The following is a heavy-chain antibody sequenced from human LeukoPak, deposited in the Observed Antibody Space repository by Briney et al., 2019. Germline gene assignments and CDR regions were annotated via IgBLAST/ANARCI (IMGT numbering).Heavy chain of an antibody. CDR2: IRAYNGNT. CDR3: ARDRRLGITGTTYYGMDV. Sequence: ASVKVSCKASVYTFTSYGISWVRQAPGQGLERMGWIRAYNGNTNYAQKLQGRVTMTTDTSTSTAYMELRSLRSDDTAVYYCARDRRLGITGTTYYGMDVWGQGTTVTVSS. CDR1: VYTFTSYG. J-gene: IGHJ6*02. V-gene: IGHV1-18*01. D-gene: IGHD1-7*01.